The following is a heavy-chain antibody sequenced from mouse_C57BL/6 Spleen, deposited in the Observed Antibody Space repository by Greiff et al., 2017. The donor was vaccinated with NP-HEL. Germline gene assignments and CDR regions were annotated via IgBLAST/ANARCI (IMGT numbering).Heavy chain of an antibody. J-gene: IGHJ4*01. CDR3: ARDANWDAMDY. Sequence: EVKLVESGGGLVKPGGSLKLSCAASGFTFSDYGMHWVRQAPEKGLEWVAYISSGSSTIYYADTVKGRFTISRDNAKNTLFLQMTSLRSEDTAMYYCARDANWDAMDYWGQGTSVTVSS. D-gene: IGHD4-1*01. CDR2: ISSGSSTI. CDR1: GFTFSDYG. V-gene: IGHV5-17*01.